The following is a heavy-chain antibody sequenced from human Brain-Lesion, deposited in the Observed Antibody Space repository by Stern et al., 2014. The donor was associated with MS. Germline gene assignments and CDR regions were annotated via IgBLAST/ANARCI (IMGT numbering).Heavy chain of an antibody. V-gene: IGHV4-61*02. Sequence: QLQLQESGPGLVKPSPTLSLSCTVSGGSISSGGYYWSWIRQPAGKGLEWIGRIFNSGSTRHNPSLKSPVTLSIDPSKNHFSLRLNPMAAADTAVYYCARGRVVPGFQYYATDVWGQGTTVIVSS. CDR3: ARGRVVPGFQYYATDV. CDR2: IFNSGST. D-gene: IGHD2-2*01. J-gene: IGHJ6*02. CDR1: GGSISSGGYY.